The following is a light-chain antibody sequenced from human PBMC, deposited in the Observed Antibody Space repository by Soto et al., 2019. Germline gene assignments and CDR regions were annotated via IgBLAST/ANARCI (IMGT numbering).Light chain of an antibody. Sequence: EIVMTQSPATLSVSPGERATLSCRASQSVSSNLAWYQQKPGQAPRLLIYGAYTRATGIPARFSGSWSGTEFTLTISSLQSEDFAVYYCQQYNNWPPVVSFGQGTKLEIK. J-gene: IGKJ2*01. V-gene: IGKV3-15*01. CDR2: GAY. CDR1: QSVSSN. CDR3: QQYNNWPPVVS.